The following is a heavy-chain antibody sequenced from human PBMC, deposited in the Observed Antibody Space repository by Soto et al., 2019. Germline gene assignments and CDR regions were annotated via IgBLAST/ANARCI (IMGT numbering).Heavy chain of an antibody. CDR1: GGSISSGDYY. V-gene: IGHV4-30-4*01. CDR3: TTYTSSRKYDY. J-gene: IGHJ4*02. D-gene: IGHD6-13*01. Sequence: SETLSLTCTVSGGSISSGDYYWSWIRQPPGKGPEWIGYIYYSGSTYYNPSLKSRVTISVDTSKNQFSLKLSSVTAADTAVYYCTTYTSSRKYDYWGQGTLVTVSS. CDR2: IYYSGST.